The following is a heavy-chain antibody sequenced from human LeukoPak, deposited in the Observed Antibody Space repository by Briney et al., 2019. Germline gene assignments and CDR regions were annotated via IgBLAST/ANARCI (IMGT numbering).Heavy chain of an antibody. J-gene: IGHJ3*02. D-gene: IGHD3-9*01. CDR2: INPNSGGT. V-gene: IGHV1-2*02. CDR3: AREISRYFDWSPRKAFDI. CDR1: GYTFTSYG. Sequence: RASVKVSCKASGYTFTSYGISWVRQAPGQGLEWMGWINPNSGGTNYAQKFQGRVTMTRDTSISTAYMELSRLRSDDTAVYYCAREISRYFDWSPRKAFDIWGQGTMVTVSS.